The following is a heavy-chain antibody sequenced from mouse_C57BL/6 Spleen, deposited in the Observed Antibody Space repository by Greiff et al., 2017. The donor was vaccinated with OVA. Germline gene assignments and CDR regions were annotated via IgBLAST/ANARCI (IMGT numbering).Heavy chain of an antibody. CDR3: ARSQLTGVYFDY. D-gene: IGHD4-1*01. CDR2: IDPSDSYT. J-gene: IGHJ2*01. CDR1: GYTFTSYW. V-gene: IGHV1-69*01. Sequence: VQLQQPGAELVMPGASVKLSCKASGYTFTSYWMHWVKQRPGQGLEWIGEIDPSDSYTNYNQKFKGKSTLTVDKSSSTAYMQLSSLTSEDSAVYYCARSQLTGVYFDYWGQGTTLTVSS.